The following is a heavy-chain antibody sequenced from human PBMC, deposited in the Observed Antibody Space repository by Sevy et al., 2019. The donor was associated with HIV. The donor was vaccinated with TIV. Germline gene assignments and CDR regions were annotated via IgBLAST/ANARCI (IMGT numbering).Heavy chain of an antibody. D-gene: IGHD6-13*01. V-gene: IGHV4-30-2*01. CDR2: IFQSGAT. Sequence: SETLSLTCAVSGGSINSGGYSWSWIRQPPVKGLEWIGYIFQSGATYYIPSLQSRVSISVDMSKNQFSLNLRSVTAADTAVYYCARGRVGDSSSWYGAFDVWGQGTMVTVSS. J-gene: IGHJ3*01. CDR1: GGSINSGGYS. CDR3: ARGRVGDSSSWYGAFDV.